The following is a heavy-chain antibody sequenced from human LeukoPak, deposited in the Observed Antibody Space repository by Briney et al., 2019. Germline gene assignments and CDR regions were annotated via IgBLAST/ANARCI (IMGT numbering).Heavy chain of an antibody. D-gene: IGHD3-22*01. J-gene: IGHJ4*02. CDR2: ISSSSSTI. CDR1: GFTFSSYS. Sequence: PGGSLRLSCAASGFTFSSYSMNWVRQAPGKGLEWVSYISSSSSTIYYADSVKGRFTISRDNAKNSLYLQMNSLRAEDTAVYYCARDSSGYYSYYFDYWGQGTLVTVSS. CDR3: ARDSSGYYSYYFDY. V-gene: IGHV3-48*01.